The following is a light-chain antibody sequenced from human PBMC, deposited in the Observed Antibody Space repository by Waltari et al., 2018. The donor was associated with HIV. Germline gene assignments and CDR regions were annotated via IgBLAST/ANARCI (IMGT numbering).Light chain of an antibody. CDR2: KAS. CDR3: QQYKSQWT. V-gene: IGKV1-5*03. Sequence: DIQMTQSPSTLSASVGDRVTITCRASESIGTWLAWYQQLPGKAPNLLIYKASTLQSGVPSRFSGSGSGTDFALTISSLQPEDLATYYCQQYKSQWTFGQGTKVEIK. J-gene: IGKJ1*01. CDR1: ESIGTW.